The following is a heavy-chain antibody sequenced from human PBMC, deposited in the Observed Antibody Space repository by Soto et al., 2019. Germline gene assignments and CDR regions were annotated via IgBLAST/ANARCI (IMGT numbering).Heavy chain of an antibody. V-gene: IGHV4-59*01. CDR3: ARSPIVATIWFTALIFDP. D-gene: IGHD5-12*01. CDR2: IYYSGST. Sequence: SETLSLTCTVSGGSISSYYWSWIRQPAGKGLEWIGYIYYSGSTNYNPSLKSRVTISVDTSKNQFSLKLSSVTAADTAVYYCARSPIVATIWFTALIFDPWGQGTLVTVSS. CDR1: GGSISSYY. J-gene: IGHJ5*02.